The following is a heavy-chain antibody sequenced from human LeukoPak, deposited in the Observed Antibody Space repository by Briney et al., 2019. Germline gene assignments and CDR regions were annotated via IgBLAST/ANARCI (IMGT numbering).Heavy chain of an antibody. Sequence: SETLSLTCSVSGGSISTYYWSWIRQPPGKGLEWIGYINYSGTTNYNPSLKSRVTISVDTSKNHFSLRLNSVTAADTAVYFCARFGSDSFGHKYYFDSWGQGILVTVSS. D-gene: IGHD3-10*01. V-gene: IGHV4-59*08. CDR2: INYSGTT. CDR1: GGSISTYY. CDR3: ARFGSDSFGHKYYFDS. J-gene: IGHJ4*02.